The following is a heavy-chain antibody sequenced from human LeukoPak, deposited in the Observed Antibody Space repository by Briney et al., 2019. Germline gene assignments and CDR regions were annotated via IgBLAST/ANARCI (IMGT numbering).Heavy chain of an antibody. D-gene: IGHD6-13*01. CDR3: ASQNPAASGQGLDY. CDR2: IHYSGST. Sequence: SETLSLTRTVSGGSISGYYWSWIRQPPGKELEWIGYIHYSGSTNYNPSLKSRVSFSVDTSKNQFSLELTSVTGADTAVYYCASQNPAASGQGLDYWGQGTLVTVSS. CDR1: GGSISGYY. J-gene: IGHJ4*02. V-gene: IGHV4-59*08.